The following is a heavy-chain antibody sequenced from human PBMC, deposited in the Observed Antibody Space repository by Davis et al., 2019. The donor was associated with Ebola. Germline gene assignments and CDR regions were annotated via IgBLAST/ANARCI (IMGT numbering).Heavy chain of an antibody. Sequence: SETLSLTCTISGGSIGSYYWGWIRQPPGKGLEWIGYIYFIGSTKYNPSLKSRVTMSVDTSKNQFSLNLSSVTAADTAVYYCARGLTTVRVFDYWGQGTLVTVSS. V-gene: IGHV4-59*01. CDR2: IYFIGST. CDR3: ARGLTTVRVFDY. J-gene: IGHJ4*02. CDR1: GGSIGSYY. D-gene: IGHD4-17*01.